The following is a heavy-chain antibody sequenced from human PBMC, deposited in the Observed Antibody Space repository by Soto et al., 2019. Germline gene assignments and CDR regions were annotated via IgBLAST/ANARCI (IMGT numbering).Heavy chain of an antibody. CDR2: INRGNGNT. Sequence: ASVKVSCKASGYTFSNFAMQWVRQAPGQRLEWMGWINRGNGNTEYSQKFQGRVTITRDTSASSVYMELSSLTSEDTAVYYCARSSTVDTTAGGTHFDYWG. CDR3: ARSSTVDTTAGGTHFDY. CDR1: GYTFSNFA. J-gene: IGHJ4*01. D-gene: IGHD1-1*01. V-gene: IGHV1-3*01.